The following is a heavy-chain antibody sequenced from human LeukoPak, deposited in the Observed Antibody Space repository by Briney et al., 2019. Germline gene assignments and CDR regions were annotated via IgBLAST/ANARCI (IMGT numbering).Heavy chain of an antibody. CDR3: ARDYNYGDSNAFDI. J-gene: IGHJ3*02. Sequence: GGSLRLSCAVSGFTFSTYGMHWVRQGPGKGLEWVAAIWYDGSNKYYADSVKGRFTISRDNSEYTLYLQMNSLRAEDTAVYYCARDYNYGDSNAFDIWGQGAMVTVSS. D-gene: IGHD4-17*01. CDR1: GFTFSTYG. CDR2: IWYDGSNK. V-gene: IGHV3-33*01.